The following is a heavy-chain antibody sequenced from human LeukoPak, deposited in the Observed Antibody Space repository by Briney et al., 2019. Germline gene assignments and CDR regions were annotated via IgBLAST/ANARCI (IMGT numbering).Heavy chain of an antibody. J-gene: IGHJ5*01. CDR1: GFTFSSYW. CDR3: AKEGAYPIITYDS. Sequence: PGGSLRLSCAASGFTFSSYWMNWVRQAPGKGLEWVANIKGDGNEKNYVDSVRGRFSISRDNAKNSLYLQMDSLRAEDTAVYYCAKEGAYPIITYDSWGQGALVTVSS. V-gene: IGHV3-7*01. CDR2: IKGDGNEK. D-gene: IGHD3-10*01.